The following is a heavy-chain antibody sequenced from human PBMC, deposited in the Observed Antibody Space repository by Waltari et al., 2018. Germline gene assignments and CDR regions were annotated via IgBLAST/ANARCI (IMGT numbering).Heavy chain of an antibody. D-gene: IGHD2-15*01. Sequence: QLQLQESGPGLVRPSGTLSLTCTVSGESMSSTALWNWVRQSPQRGLEWIGQVQRSGKTNYNPSFVSRVTVSLDTSNNQFSLKMTSATATDTAIYYCARDRGRGLCLDTWGPGTLVTVSP. V-gene: IGHV4-4*02. CDR2: VQRSGKT. CDR1: GESMSSTAL. CDR3: ARDRGRGLCLDT. J-gene: IGHJ5*02.